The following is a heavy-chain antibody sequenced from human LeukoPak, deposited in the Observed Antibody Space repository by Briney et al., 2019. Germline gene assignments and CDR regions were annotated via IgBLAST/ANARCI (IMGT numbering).Heavy chain of an antibody. CDR3: AKVSSGQWLVRGYFDY. Sequence: GGSLRLSCAASGFTFSSYAMSWVRQAPGKGLEWVSAISGSGGSTYYADSVKGRFTISRDNSKNTLYLQMNSLRAEDTAVYYCAKVSSGQWLVRGYFDYWGQGTLVTVSS. D-gene: IGHD6-19*01. V-gene: IGHV3-23*01. J-gene: IGHJ4*02. CDR2: ISGSGGST. CDR1: GFTFSSYA.